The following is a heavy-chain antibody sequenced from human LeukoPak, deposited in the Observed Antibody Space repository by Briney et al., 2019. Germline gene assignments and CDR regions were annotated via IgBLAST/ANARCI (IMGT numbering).Heavy chain of an antibody. CDR1: GGSISSYY. D-gene: IGHD3-10*01. Sequence: SETLSLTCTVSGGSISSYYWSWIRQPPGKGLEWIGYIYYSGSTNYNPSLKSRVTISVDTSKNQFSLKLSSVTAEDTAVYYCATHYGSGSPRAYYYYYMDVWGKGTTVTVSS. J-gene: IGHJ6*03. CDR3: ATHYGSGSPRAYYYYYMDV. CDR2: IYYSGST. V-gene: IGHV4-59*01.